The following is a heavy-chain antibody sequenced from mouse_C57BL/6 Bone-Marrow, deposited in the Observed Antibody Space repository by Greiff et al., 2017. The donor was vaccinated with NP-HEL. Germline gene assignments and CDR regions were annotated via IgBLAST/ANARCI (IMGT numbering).Heavy chain of an antibody. D-gene: IGHD1-1*01. Sequence: EVKLQESGPGLAKPSQTLSLPCSVTGYSITSDYWNWIRKFPGNKLEYMGYISYSGSTYYNPSLKSRISITRDTPKNQYNLHMNSVTTEDTATYYCARTTVPYYFDYWGQGTTLTVSS. CDR1: GYSITSDY. CDR3: ARTTVPYYFDY. CDR2: ISYSGST. V-gene: IGHV3-8*01. J-gene: IGHJ2*01.